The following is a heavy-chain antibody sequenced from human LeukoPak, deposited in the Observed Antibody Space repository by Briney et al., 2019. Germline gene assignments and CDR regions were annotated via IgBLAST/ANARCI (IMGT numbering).Heavy chain of an antibody. CDR3: ARDLSSEWLGYYYGMDV. J-gene: IGHJ6*02. Sequence: GGSLRLPCAASGFTFSSYSMNWVRQAPGKGLEWVSYISSSSSTIYYADSVKGRFTISRDNAKNSLYLQMNSLRDEDTAVYYCARDLSSEWLGYYYGMDVWGQGTTVTVSS. D-gene: IGHD6-19*01. CDR1: GFTFSSYS. V-gene: IGHV3-48*02. CDR2: ISSSSSTI.